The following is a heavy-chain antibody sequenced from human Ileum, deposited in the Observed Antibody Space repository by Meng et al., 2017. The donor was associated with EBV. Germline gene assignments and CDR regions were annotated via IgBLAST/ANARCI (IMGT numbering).Heavy chain of an antibody. CDR3: VRTLERGDY. D-gene: IGHD5-24*01. Sequence: QVQLVQAGAEVKKPCALVKVSCKASGYTFTNYDISWVRQATGQGLEWMGWMNPKTGTAHYAQKFQGRVSMTRDTSITTAYMELSSLTSEDTAVYYCVRTLERGDYWGQGTLVTVSS. CDR1: GYTFTNYD. J-gene: IGHJ4*02. V-gene: IGHV1-8*01. CDR2: MNPKTGTA.